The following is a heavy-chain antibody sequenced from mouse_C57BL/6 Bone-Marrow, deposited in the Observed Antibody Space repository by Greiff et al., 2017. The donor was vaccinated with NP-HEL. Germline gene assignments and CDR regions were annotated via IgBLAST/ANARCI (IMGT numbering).Heavy chain of an antibody. J-gene: IGHJ3*01. Sequence: QVQLKQPGAELVKPGASVKVSCKASGYTFTSYWMHWVKQRPGQGLEWIGRIHPSDSDTNYNQKFKGKATLTVAKSSSTAYMQLSSLTSEDSAVYYCVYDYDEWFAYWGQGTLVTVSA. CDR1: GYTFTSYW. V-gene: IGHV1-74*01. D-gene: IGHD2-4*01. CDR2: IHPSDSDT. CDR3: VYDYDEWFAY.